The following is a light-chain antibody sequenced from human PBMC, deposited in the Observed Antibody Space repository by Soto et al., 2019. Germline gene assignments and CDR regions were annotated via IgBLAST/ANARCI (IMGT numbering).Light chain of an antibody. CDR3: QQYGRSPMFT. CDR2: GAS. V-gene: IGKV3-20*01. CDR1: QSVSSDY. Sequence: EIVLTQSPGTLSLSPGDRATLSCRASQSVSSDYLAWYQQKPGQAPRLLIYGASRGAAGIPDRFIGSGSGTDFTLTISRLEPEDFAGYFCQQYGRSPMFTFGQGTKLEVK. J-gene: IGKJ2*01.